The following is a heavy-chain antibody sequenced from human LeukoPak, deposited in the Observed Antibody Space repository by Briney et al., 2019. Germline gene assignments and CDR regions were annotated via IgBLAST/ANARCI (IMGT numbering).Heavy chain of an antibody. CDR1: GGSISSGSYY. V-gene: IGHV4-61*02. CDR2: IYTSGST. Sequence: SETLSLTCTVSGGSISSGSYYWGWIRQPAGKGLEWIGRIYTSGSTNYNPSLKSRVTISVDTSKNQFSLKLSSVTAADTAVYYCARDGVRLQDIVVVPAALNWGQGTLVTVSS. D-gene: IGHD2-2*01. J-gene: IGHJ4*02. CDR3: ARDGVRLQDIVVVPAALN.